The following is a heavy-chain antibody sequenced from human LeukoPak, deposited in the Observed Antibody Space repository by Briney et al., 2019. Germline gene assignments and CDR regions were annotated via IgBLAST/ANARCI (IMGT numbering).Heavy chain of an antibody. Sequence: ASVKVSCKASGYTFTRYDINWVRQATGQGLEWMGWMNPNSGNTGYAQKFRGRVTTNRNHSISTAYMELSSLRSEDTAVYYCARPSVGYDFWSGYLYYFDYCGQGTLVTVSS. CDR2: MNPNSGNT. CDR3: ARPSVGYDFWSGYLYYFDY. CDR1: GYTFTRYD. J-gene: IGHJ4*02. V-gene: IGHV1-8*03. D-gene: IGHD3-3*01.